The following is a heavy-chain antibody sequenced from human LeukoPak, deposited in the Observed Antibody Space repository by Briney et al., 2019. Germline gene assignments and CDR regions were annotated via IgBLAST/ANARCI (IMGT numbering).Heavy chain of an antibody. V-gene: IGHV3-49*04. J-gene: IGHJ4*02. Sequence: QPGRSLRLSCTASGFTFGDYAMSWVRMAPGKGLEWVGFIRSKAYGGTTEYPASVKGRFTISRDDSKRIAYLQMNSLKTEDTAVYYCTSLTTVTTPYFDYWGQGTLVTVSS. CDR2: IRSKAYGGTT. CDR1: GFTFGDYA. CDR3: TSLTTVTTPYFDY. D-gene: IGHD4-17*01.